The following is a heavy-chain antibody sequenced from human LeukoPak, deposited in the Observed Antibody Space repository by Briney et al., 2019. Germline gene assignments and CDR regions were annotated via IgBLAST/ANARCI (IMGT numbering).Heavy chain of an antibody. Sequence: TSETLSLTCTVSGGSISSYYWSWIRQPAGKGLEWIGRIYTSGSTNYNPSLKSRVTISGDTSKNQFSLRLSSVTAADTAVYYCAFGVVTYYFDYWGQGTLVTVSS. CDR3: AFGVVTYYFDY. CDR1: GGSISSYY. J-gene: IGHJ4*02. V-gene: IGHV4-4*07. CDR2: IYTSGST. D-gene: IGHD3-3*01.